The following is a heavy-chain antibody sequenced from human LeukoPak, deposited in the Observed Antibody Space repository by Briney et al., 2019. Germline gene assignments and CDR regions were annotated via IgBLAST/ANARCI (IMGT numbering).Heavy chain of an antibody. V-gene: IGHV3-21*01. CDR3: ATYYDILTGSIDY. D-gene: IGHD3-9*01. Sequence: SGGSLRLSCAASGFTFNSYSMNWVRQAPGKGLEWVSSISSSSSYIYYADSVKGRFTISRDNAKNSLYLQMNSLRAEDTAVYYCATYYDILTGSIDYWGQGTLVTVSS. CDR1: GFTFNSYS. J-gene: IGHJ4*02. CDR2: ISSSSSYI.